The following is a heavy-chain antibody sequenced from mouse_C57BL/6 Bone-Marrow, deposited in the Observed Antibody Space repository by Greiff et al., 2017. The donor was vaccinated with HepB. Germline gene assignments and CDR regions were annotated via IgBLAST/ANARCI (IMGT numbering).Heavy chain of an antibody. V-gene: IGHV5-4*01. CDR2: ISDGGSYT. CDR1: GFTFSSYA. D-gene: IGHD2-4*01. CDR3: ARVYDYGFAY. Sequence: VQLKESGGGLVKPGGSLKLSCAASGFTFSSYAMSWVRQTPEKRLEWVATISDGGSYTYYPDNVKGRFTISRDNAKNNLYLQMSHLKSEGTAMYYCARVYDYGFAYWGQGTLVTVSA. J-gene: IGHJ3*01.